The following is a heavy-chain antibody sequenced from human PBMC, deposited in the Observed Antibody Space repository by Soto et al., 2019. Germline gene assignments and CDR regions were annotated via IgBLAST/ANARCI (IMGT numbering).Heavy chain of an antibody. V-gene: IGHV3-23*01. J-gene: IGHJ3*01. D-gene: IGHD3-16*02. CDR3: AKDRGIIVKAGDAFDV. CDR2: ISDSGDRT. CDR1: GFTLSMSA. Sequence: SLRLSCASSGFTLSMSAVNWVRQAPGKGLEWVSYISDSGDRTYYADSVKGRFTISRDRSKNTVSLQMDSLRAEDTAVYYCAKDRGIIVKAGDAFDVWGQGTKVTVSS.